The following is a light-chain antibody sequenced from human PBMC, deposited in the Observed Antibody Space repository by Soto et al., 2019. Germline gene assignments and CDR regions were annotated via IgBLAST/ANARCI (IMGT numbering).Light chain of an antibody. J-gene: IGKJ3*01. V-gene: IGKV1-33*01. CDR1: QGISKY. Sequence: DIQMTQSPSSLSASVGDRVTITCQASQGISKYLNWYQQKPGKAPKILIYDASNLETGVPSRFSGSGSGTDFPLTINSLQPEDIAKYYCQHYKSLLSFGPGTKVDIK. CDR2: DAS. CDR3: QHYKSLLS.